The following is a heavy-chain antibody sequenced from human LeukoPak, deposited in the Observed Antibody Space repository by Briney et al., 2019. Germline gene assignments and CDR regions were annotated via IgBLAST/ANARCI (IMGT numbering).Heavy chain of an antibody. CDR3: ATVVRADIVVVPAAMGAFDI. CDR2: FDPEDGET. J-gene: IGHJ3*02. CDR1: GYTLTELS. Sequence: ASVKVSCEVSGYTLTELSMHWVRQAPGKGLEWMGGFDPEDGETIYAQKFQGRVTMTEDTSTDTAYMELSSLRSEDTAVYYRATVVRADIVVVPAAMGAFDIWGQGTMVTVSS. D-gene: IGHD2-2*01. V-gene: IGHV1-24*01.